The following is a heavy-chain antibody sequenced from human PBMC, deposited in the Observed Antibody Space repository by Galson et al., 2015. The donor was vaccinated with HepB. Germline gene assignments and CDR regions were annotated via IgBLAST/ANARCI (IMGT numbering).Heavy chain of an antibody. CDR2: ISSDGSHK. CDR3: ARPHCSGGRCYLYYYGMDV. Sequence: SLRLSCAASGFTFSSYAIHWVRQAPGKGLEWVAVISSDGSHKYYAGSVRGRFTISRDNSKNTVYLQMDSLRAEDTAVYYCARPHCSGGRCYLYYYGMDVWGQGTTVTVSS. V-gene: IGHV3-30*04. CDR1: GFTFSSYA. J-gene: IGHJ6*02. D-gene: IGHD2-15*01.